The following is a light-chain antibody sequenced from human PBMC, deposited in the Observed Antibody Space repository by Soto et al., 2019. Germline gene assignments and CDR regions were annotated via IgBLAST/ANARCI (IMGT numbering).Light chain of an antibody. Sequence: EIVMTQSPATLSVSPGDRATLSCRASQTINGNLAWYQRKPGQAPRLLIYVASTRATGIPARFSGSGPGTEFTLTISSLQSEDFAVYYCQQYGSSASFGQGTKLDIK. V-gene: IGKV3-15*01. CDR3: QQYGSSAS. J-gene: IGKJ1*01. CDR2: VAS. CDR1: QTINGN.